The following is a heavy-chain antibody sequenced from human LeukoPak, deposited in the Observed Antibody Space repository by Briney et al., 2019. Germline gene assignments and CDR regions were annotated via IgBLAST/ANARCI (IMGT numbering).Heavy chain of an antibody. D-gene: IGHD3-3*01. Sequence: SETLSLTCAVYGGSFSGYYWSWIRQPPGKGLEWIGEINHSGSTNYNPSLRSRVTISVDTSKNQFSLKLSSVTAADTAVYYCARGPRITIFGVVTKPYNWFDPWGQGTLVTVSS. V-gene: IGHV4-34*01. CDR1: GGSFSGYY. CDR3: ARGPRITIFGVVTKPYNWFDP. CDR2: INHSGST. J-gene: IGHJ5*02.